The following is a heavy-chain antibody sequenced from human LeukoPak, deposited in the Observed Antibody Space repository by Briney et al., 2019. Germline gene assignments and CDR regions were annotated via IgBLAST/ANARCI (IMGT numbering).Heavy chain of an antibody. Sequence: LETLSLTCTVSGGSISSSSYYWGWIRQPPGKGLEWIGSIYYSGSTYYNPSLKSRVTISVDTSKNQFSLKLSSVTAADTAVYYCARLPGRSSLQSWFDPWGQGTLVTVSS. CDR3: ARLPGRSSLQSWFDP. CDR1: GGSISSSSYY. V-gene: IGHV4-39*01. J-gene: IGHJ5*02. D-gene: IGHD2-2*01. CDR2: IYYSGST.